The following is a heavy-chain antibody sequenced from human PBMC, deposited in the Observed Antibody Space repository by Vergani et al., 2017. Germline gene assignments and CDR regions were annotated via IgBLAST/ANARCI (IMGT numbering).Heavy chain of an antibody. CDR3: ASPKYSSSSGYFHH. D-gene: IGHD6-6*01. CDR2: IKQDGSEK. V-gene: IGHV3-7*01. J-gene: IGHJ1*01. Sequence: EVQLVESGGGLVQPGGSLRLSCAASGFTFSSYWMSWVRQAPGKGLEWVANIKQDGSEKYYVDSVKGRFTISRDNAKNSLYLQMNSLRAEDTAVYYWASPKYSSSSGYFHHWGQGTLVNFSS. CDR1: GFTFSSYW.